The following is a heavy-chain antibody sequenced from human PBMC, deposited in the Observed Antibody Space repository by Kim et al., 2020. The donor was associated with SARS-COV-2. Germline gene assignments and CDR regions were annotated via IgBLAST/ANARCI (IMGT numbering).Heavy chain of an antibody. Sequence: GGSLRLSCAASTFTFSNFNMNWVRQAPGKGLDWVSSITSSSTYTFYADSVKGLFTISRDNDNNSLYLQMNSLRAEDTAVYYCARDPYSGSYGPYYYYYMDVWGKGTTVTVSS. CDR2: ITSSSTYT. CDR1: TFTFSNFN. V-gene: IGHV3-21*01. J-gene: IGHJ6*03. D-gene: IGHD1-26*01. CDR3: ARDPYSGSYGPYYYYYMDV.